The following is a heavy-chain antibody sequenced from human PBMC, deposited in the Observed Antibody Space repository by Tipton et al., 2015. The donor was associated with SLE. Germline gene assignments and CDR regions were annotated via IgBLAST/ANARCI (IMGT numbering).Heavy chain of an antibody. CDR3: AKVSAVMTIVNSPDL. Sequence: DSVKGRFTISRDTSKNILYLQMNSLRVEDTAVYYCAKVSAVMTIVNSPDLWGQGTLVTVSS. J-gene: IGHJ5*02. V-gene: IGHV3-30*02. D-gene: IGHD4-11*01.